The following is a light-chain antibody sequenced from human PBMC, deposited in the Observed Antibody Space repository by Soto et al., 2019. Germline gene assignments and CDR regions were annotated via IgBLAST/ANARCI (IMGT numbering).Light chain of an antibody. Sequence: QSVLTQPPSASGSPGQSVTISCTGTSGDVGVYNYVSWYQQQPGKAPKLMIFEVTKRPSGVPDRFSGSKSGSTASLTVSGLQAEDEADYFCSSYAGDTGVFGGGTKLTVL. V-gene: IGLV2-8*01. CDR2: EVT. CDR3: SSYAGDTGV. J-gene: IGLJ2*01. CDR1: SGDVGVYNY.